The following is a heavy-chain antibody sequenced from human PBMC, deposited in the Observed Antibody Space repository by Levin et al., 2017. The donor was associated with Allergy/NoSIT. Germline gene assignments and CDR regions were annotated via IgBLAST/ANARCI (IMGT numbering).Heavy chain of an antibody. J-gene: IGHJ4*02. D-gene: IGHD4-23*01. Sequence: GGSLRLSCAASRFTFRKCAMHWVRQAPGKGLQWVAAISYDGSKTYYTDSVKGRFTISRDNSKNTLYLQMNSLRAEDTALYYCVKDMWELWGPFDYWGQGTLVTVSS. CDR3: VKDMWELWGPFDY. V-gene: IGHV3-30*18. CDR2: ISYDGSKT. CDR1: RFTFRKCA.